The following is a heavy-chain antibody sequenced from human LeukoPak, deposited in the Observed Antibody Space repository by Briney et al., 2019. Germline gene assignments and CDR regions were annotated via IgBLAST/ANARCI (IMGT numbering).Heavy chain of an antibody. CDR3: ARGDDIVATIRDYYYYMDV. Sequence: SVKVSCKASGYTFTSYDINWVRQATGQGLEWMGGIIPIFGTANYAQKFQGRVTITADKSTSTAYMELSSLRSEDTAVYYCARGDDIVATIRDYYYYMDVWGKGTTVTVSS. J-gene: IGHJ6*03. CDR1: GYTFTSYD. CDR2: IIPIFGTA. D-gene: IGHD5-12*01. V-gene: IGHV1-69*06.